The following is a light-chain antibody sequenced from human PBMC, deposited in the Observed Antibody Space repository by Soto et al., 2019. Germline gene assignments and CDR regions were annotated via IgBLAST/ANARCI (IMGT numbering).Light chain of an antibody. J-gene: IGLJ2*01. CDR2: ANN. CDR1: SSNIGAGYD. CDR3: QSPDSSMVL. Sequence: QSVLTQPPSVSGAPGQRVTLSCTGSSSNIGAGYDVQWYQQLPGTAPKLLIYANNNRPSGVPDRFSGSKSGTSASLAITGLQAEDEADYYCQSPDSSMVLFGGGTKLTVL. V-gene: IGLV1-40*01.